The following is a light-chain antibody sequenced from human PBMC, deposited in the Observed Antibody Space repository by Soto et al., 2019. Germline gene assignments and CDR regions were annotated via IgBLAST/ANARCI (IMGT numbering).Light chain of an antibody. CDR2: DAS. Sequence: EIVLTQSPGTLSLSPWEKATLSCRASQSVGDTFLSWYQQKPGQAPRLLIYDASNRATGIPARFSGSGSGTEFTLTISSLQSEDFAVYYCQHYNNWPFTFGQGTKVDIK. V-gene: IGKV3D-15*01. J-gene: IGKJ2*01. CDR3: QHYNNWPFT. CDR1: QSVGDT.